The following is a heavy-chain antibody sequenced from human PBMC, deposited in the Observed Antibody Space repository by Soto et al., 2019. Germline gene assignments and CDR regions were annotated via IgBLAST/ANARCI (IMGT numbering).Heavy chain of an antibody. J-gene: IGHJ6*02. V-gene: IGHV3-30*18. CDR3: AKDRVKGGSPGPYYYGMDV. D-gene: IGHD2-15*01. Sequence: QVQLVESGGGVVQPGRSLRLSCAASGFTFSSYGMHWVRQAPGKGLEWVAVISYDGSNKYYADSVKGRFTISRDNSKNTLYLQMNSLRAEDTAVYYCAKDRVKGGSPGPYYYGMDVWGQGTTVTVSS. CDR1: GFTFSSYG. CDR2: ISYDGSNK.